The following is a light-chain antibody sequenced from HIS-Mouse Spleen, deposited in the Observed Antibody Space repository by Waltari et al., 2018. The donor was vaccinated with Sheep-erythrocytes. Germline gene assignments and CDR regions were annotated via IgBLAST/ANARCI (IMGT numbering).Light chain of an antibody. CDR2: EVS. Sequence: QSALTQPRSVSGSPGQSVTISCTGTSRDVGCYNYVSWYQQHPGKAPKLMIYEVSKRPSGVPDRFSGSKSGNTASLTISGLQAEDEADYYCCSYAGSYTFWVFGGGTKLTVL. CDR1: SRDVGCYNY. V-gene: IGLV2-11*01. J-gene: IGLJ3*02. CDR3: CSYAGSYTFWV.